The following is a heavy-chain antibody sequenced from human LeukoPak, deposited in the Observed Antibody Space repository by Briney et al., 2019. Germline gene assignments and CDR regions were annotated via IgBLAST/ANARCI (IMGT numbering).Heavy chain of an antibody. CDR3: ARARPYFDY. V-gene: IGHV4-59*08. Sequence: SETLSLTCTVSGGSISSYYWSWIRQPPGKGLEWIGYIYYSGSTNYNPSLKSRVTTSVDTSKNQFSLKLSSVTAADTAVYYCARARPYFDYWGQGTLVTVSS. CDR1: GGSISSYY. J-gene: IGHJ4*02. CDR2: IYYSGST.